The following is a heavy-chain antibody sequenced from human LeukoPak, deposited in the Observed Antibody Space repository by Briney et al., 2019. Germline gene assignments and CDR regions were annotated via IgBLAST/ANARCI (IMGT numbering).Heavy chain of an antibody. V-gene: IGHV4-31*03. CDR3: ASARSGAVAATVLDY. CDR1: GGSIRSGGVY. J-gene: IGHJ4*02. D-gene: IGHD6-19*01. Sequence: PSETLSPTCTVSGGSIRSGGVYWSWIRQHPGKGLEWLGYSYYSGSTHYNPSLESRLTISVDTSNNQFSLKVSSVTAADTAVYYCASARSGAVAATVLDYWGQGTLGTVSS. CDR2: SYYSGST.